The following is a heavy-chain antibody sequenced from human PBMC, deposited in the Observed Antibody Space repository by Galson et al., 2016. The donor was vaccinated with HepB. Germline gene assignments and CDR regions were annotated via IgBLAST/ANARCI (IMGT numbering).Heavy chain of an antibody. CDR3: AKDLPPDTGMGGFDY. CDR2: ISYDGSNK. D-gene: IGHD5-18*01. CDR1: GFTFSNSG. V-gene: IGHV3-30*18. Sequence: SLRLSCAASGFTFSNSGMHWVRQAPGRGLEWVAVISYDGSNKYSANSVKGRFTISRDNSKNTLYLQMNSLRAEDTALYYCAKDLPPDTGMGGFDYWGQGTLVTVAS. J-gene: IGHJ4*02.